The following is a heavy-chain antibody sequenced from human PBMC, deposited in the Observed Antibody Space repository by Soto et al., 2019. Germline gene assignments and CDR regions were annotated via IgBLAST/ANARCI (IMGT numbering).Heavy chain of an antibody. D-gene: IGHD3-22*01. V-gene: IGHV3-23*04. CDR2: ISGSGGST. CDR1: GFTFDDYA. Sequence: EVQLVESGGGLVQPGRSLRLSCAASGFTFDDYAMHWVRQAPGKGLEWVSGISGSGGSTYYADSVKGRFTISRDNSKNTLYLQMNSLRAEDTAVYYCAKDRRLLRRDAFDIWGQGTMVTVSS. J-gene: IGHJ3*02. CDR3: AKDRRLLRRDAFDI.